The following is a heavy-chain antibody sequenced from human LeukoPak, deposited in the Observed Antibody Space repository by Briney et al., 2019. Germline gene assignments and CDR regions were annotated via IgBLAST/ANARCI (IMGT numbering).Heavy chain of an antibody. Sequence: SESLSLTCTVSGGSISSDYWSWIRQPPGKGLEWIGYINFDGSYNYNPSLKTRVTISVDTSKNHLSLKLISVTAADTAVYYCARGRYDSSTYYYDYWGQGTLV. V-gene: IGHV4-59*01. CDR3: ARGRYDSSTYYYDY. J-gene: IGHJ4*02. CDR2: INFDGSY. CDR1: GGSISSDY. D-gene: IGHD3-22*01.